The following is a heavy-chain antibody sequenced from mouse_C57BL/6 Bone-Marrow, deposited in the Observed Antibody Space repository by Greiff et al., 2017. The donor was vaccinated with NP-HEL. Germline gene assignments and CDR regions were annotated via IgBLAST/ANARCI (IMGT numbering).Heavy chain of an antibody. J-gene: IGHJ2*01. CDR2: IDPSDSYT. V-gene: IGHV1-69*01. CDR1: GYTFTSYW. D-gene: IGHD2-10*01. CDR3: ARCGWPTPGDY. Sequence: QVQLQQPGAELVMPGASVKLSCKASGYTFTSYWMHWVKQRPGQGLEWIGEIDPSDSYTNYNQKFKGKSTLTVDKSSSTAYMQRSSLTSEDSAVYYCARCGWPTPGDYWGQGTTLTVSS.